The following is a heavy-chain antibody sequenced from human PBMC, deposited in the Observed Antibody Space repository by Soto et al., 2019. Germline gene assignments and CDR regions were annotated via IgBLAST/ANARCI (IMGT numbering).Heavy chain of an antibody. CDR1: GDSVSSNRGA. J-gene: IGHJ5*01. CDR3: ARGNWFDP. Sequence: PSQTLSLTCDISGDSVSSNRGAWTWIRQSPSRGLEWLGRTYYRSKWYNEYGLSVKSRITINADTCKNQFSLQLNSVTPEDAAVYYCARGNWFDPWGQGTTVTGAS. V-gene: IGHV6-1*01. CDR2: TYYRSKWYN.